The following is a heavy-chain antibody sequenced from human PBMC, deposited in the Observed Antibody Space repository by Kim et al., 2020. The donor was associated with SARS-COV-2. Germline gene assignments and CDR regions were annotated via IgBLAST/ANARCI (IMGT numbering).Heavy chain of an antibody. CDR3: ARATHVGYYDILTGYDY. D-gene: IGHD3-9*01. Sequence: ASVKVSCKASGYTFTSYGFSWVRQAPGQGLEWMGWISAYNGNTNYAQKLQGRVTMTTDTSTSTAYMELRSLTSDDTAVYYCARATHVGYYDILTGYDYWGQGTLVTVSS. CDR2: ISAYNGNT. V-gene: IGHV1-18*04. J-gene: IGHJ4*02. CDR1: GYTFTSYG.